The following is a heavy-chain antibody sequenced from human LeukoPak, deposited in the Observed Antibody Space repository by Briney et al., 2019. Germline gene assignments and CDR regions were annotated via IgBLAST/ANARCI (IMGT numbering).Heavy chain of an antibody. J-gene: IGHJ6*03. CDR1: GGSISSHY. Sequence: SETLSLTCTVSGGSISSHYWSWIRQPPGKGLEWIGYIYYSGSTNYNPSLKSRVTISVDTSKNQFSLKLSSVTAADTAVYYCARDGPLSHPHHTNYYYYYMDVWGKGTTVTVSS. D-gene: IGHD2-2*01. V-gene: IGHV4-59*11. CDR3: ARDGPLSHPHHTNYYYYYMDV. CDR2: IYYSGST.